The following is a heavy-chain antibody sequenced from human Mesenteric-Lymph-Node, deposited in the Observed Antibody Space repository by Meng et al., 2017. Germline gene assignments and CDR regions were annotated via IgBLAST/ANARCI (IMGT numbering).Heavy chain of an antibody. CDR2: VGFRENDK. D-gene: IGHD6-13*01. CDR3: VRDGDSSTWPFDS. CDR1: GFTFRHQA. Sequence: GESLKISCAASGFTFRHQAMHWVRQAPGKGLEWLARVGFRENDKQYADSVKGRFTISRDNSENTVYLQMGSLRIDDTAVYYCVRDGDSSTWPFDSWGQGTLVTVSS. V-gene: IGHV3-30*04. J-gene: IGHJ4*01.